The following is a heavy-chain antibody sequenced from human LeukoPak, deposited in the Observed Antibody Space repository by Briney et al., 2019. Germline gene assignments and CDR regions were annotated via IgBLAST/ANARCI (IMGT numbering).Heavy chain of an antibody. D-gene: IGHD5-24*01. CDR1: GFTFSSYS. J-gene: IGHJ4*02. CDR2: ISSSSSYI. Sequence: PGGSLRLSCAASGFTFSSYSMNWVRQAPGKGLEWVSSISSSSSYIYYADSVKGRFTISRDNAKNSLYLQMNSLRAADTAVYYCARDLGEEPRWLQYDGHRGFDYWGQGTLVTVSS. CDR3: ARDLGEEPRWLQYDGHRGFDY. V-gene: IGHV3-21*01.